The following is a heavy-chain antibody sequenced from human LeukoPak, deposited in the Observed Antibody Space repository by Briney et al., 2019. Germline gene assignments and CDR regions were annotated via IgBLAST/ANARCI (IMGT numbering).Heavy chain of an antibody. J-gene: IGHJ4*02. V-gene: IGHV1-46*01. CDR2: INPSGSST. CDR3: ARAFTGSSPWDY. CDR1: GYSFTIYY. Sequence: ASVKVSCKASGYSFTIYYMHWVRQAPGQGLEWMGIINPSGSSTSYAQKFQGRVTMTRDTSTSTVYMELSSLRSEDTAMYYCARAFTGSSPWDYWGQGTLVTVSS. D-gene: IGHD6-6*01.